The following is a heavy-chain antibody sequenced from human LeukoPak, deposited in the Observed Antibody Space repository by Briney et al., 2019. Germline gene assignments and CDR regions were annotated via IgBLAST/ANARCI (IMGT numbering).Heavy chain of an antibody. CDR1: GYTFTSYY. CDR3: ARGHYDFWSGYYTDNFNY. D-gene: IGHD3-3*01. CDR2: INPSGGST. J-gene: IGHJ4*02. Sequence: GASVKVSCKASGYTFTSYYMHWVRQAPGQGLEWMGIINPSGGSTSYAQKFQGRVTMTRNTAIGAAYMELSSLRSGDTAVYYCARGHYDFWSGYYTDNFNYWGQGTLVTVSS. V-gene: IGHV1-46*01.